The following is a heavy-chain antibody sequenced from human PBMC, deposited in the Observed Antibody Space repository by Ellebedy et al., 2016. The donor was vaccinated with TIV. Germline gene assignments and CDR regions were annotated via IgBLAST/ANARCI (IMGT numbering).Heavy chain of an antibody. CDR3: ATIGGWGRGYFGS. CDR2: ISHSGST. V-gene: IGHV4-59*11. J-gene: IGHJ4*02. D-gene: IGHD6-19*01. CDR1: DGSINSHY. Sequence: MPSETLSLTCTVSDGSINSHYWSWIRQPPGKGLEWIGYISHSGSTNYNPSLRSRVTISLAPSKNQFSLRLTSMTAADTAVYYCATIGGWGRGYFGSWGQGTPITVSS.